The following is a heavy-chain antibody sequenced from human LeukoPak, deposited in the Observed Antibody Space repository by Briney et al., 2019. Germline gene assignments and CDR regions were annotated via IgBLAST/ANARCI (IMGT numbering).Heavy chain of an antibody. V-gene: IGHV3-23*01. Sequence: GGSLRLSCAASGFTFNTYAMSWVRQAPGKGLEWVSSIGGGGGTYYADSLKGRFTISRDNSKNTLYLQMNSLRAEDTAVYYCAKGNSGYNSGYYYDFFDYWGQGTLVTVSS. J-gene: IGHJ4*02. CDR1: GFTFNTYA. D-gene: IGHD5-12*01. CDR3: AKGNSGYNSGYYYDFFDY. CDR2: IGGGGGT.